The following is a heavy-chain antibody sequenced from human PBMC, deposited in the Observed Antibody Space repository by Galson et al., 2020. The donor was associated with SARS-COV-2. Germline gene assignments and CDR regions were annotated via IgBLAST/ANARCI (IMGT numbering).Heavy chain of an antibody. V-gene: IGHV4-59*08. J-gene: IGHJ4*02. CDR3: ARQVVTQKGPFDY. D-gene: IGHD2-21*02. Sequence: ETWETLSLTCTVSGGSISSYYWSWIRQPPGKGLEWIGYIYYSGSTNYNPSLKSRVTISVDTSKNQFSLKLSSVTAADTAVYYCARQVVTQKGPFDYWGQGTLVTVSS. CDR1: GGSISSYY. CDR2: IYYSGST.